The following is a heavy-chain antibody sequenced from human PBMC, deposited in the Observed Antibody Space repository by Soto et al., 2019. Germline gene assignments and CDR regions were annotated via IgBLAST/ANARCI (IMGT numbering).Heavy chain of an antibody. CDR3: ASVLGRGIIPAASDY. J-gene: IGHJ4*02. V-gene: IGHV3-33*01. Sequence: PGGSLRLSCVVSGFTFSSYGMHWVRQPPGKGLEWLALVWYDGSNQHYADSVKGRFTISRDNSKSTLYLQMNSLRAEDTAVYYCASVLGRGIIPAASDYWGQGTLVTVSS. CDR1: GFTFSSYG. CDR2: VWYDGSNQ. D-gene: IGHD2-2*01.